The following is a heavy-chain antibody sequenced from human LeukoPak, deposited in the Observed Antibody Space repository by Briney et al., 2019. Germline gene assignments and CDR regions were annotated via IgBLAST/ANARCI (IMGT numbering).Heavy chain of an antibody. CDR1: GYSFPAYW. CDR3: ARPIAVAGWRAFDV. CDR2: IYPGDSDI. J-gene: IGHJ3*01. V-gene: IGHV5-51*01. Sequence: GESLKISCKGSGYSFPAYWIGWVRQMPGKGLEWMGIIYPGDSDIRYSPSFQGQVTISADKSINTAYQQWSSLKASDSAMYYCARPIAVAGWRAFDVRGQGTMVTVSS. D-gene: IGHD6-19*01.